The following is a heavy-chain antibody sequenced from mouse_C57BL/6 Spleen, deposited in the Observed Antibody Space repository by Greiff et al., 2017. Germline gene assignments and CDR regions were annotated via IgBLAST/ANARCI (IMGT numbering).Heavy chain of an antibody. CDR1: GFTFSDAW. D-gene: IGHD4-1*01. CDR2: IRNKANNHAT. CDR3: TLLTGTSAWFAY. Sequence: EVQVVESGGGLVQPGGSMKLSCAASGFTFSDAWMDWVRQSPETGLEWVAEIRNKANNHATYYAESVKGRFTISRDDSKSSVYLQMNSLRAEDTGIYYSTLLTGTSAWFAYWGQGTLVTVSA. V-gene: IGHV6-6*01. J-gene: IGHJ3*01.